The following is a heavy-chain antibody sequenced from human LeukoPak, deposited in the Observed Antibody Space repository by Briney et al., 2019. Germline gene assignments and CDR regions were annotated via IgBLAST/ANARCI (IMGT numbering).Heavy chain of an antibody. V-gene: IGHV1-3*01. Sequence: ASVKVSCKASGYNFINYALHWVRQAPGQGLEWMGWINAAIGNTKYSQKFQDRVTITRDTSASTAYMELSSLRSEDTAVYYCARAGYDYVWGSYRPWAPDYWGQGTLVTVSS. CDR1: GYNFINYA. CDR3: ARAGYDYVWGSYRPWAPDY. CDR2: INAAIGNT. J-gene: IGHJ4*02. D-gene: IGHD3-16*02.